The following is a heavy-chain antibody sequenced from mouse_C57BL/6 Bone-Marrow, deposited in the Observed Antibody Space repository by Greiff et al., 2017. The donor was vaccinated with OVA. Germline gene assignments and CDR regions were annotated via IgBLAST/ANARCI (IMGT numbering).Heavy chain of an antibody. D-gene: IGHD1-1*01. CDR3: SGGSRYEGFAY. CDR1: GYSFTGYY. V-gene: IGHV1-31*01. J-gene: IGHJ3*01. CDR2: IYPYNGVS. Sequence: VQLQQSGPELVKPGASVKISCKASGYSFTGYYMHWVKQSHGNILDWIGYIYPYNGVSSYNQKFKGKATLTVDKSSSTAYMELRRLTSEDSAVYDGSGGSRYEGFAYWGQGTLVTVSA.